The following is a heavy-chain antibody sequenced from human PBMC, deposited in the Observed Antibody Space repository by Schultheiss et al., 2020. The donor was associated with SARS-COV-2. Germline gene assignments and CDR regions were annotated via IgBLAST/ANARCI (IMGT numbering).Heavy chain of an antibody. D-gene: IGHD2-2*01. Sequence: SETLSLTCTVSGGSISSYYWSWIRQPPGKGLEWIGEINHSGSTNYNPSLKSRVTISVDTSKNQFSLKLSSVTAADTAVYYCASGYCSNTSCYHFDYWGQGTLVTVSS. CDR3: ASGYCSNTSCYHFDY. CDR2: INHSGST. J-gene: IGHJ4*02. CDR1: GGSISSYY. V-gene: IGHV4-34*01.